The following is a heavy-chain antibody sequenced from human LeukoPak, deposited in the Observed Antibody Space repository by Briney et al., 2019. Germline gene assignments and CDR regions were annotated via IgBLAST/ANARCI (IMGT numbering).Heavy chain of an antibody. CDR2: INHSGST. V-gene: IGHV4-34*01. Sequence: SETLSLTCAVYGGSFSGYYWSWIRQPPGKGLGWIGEINHSGSTNYNPSLKSRVTISVDTSKNQFSLKLSSVTAADTAVYYCARYGSGWYVWFDPWGQGTLVTVSS. CDR1: GGSFSGYY. CDR3: ARYGSGWYVWFDP. J-gene: IGHJ5*02. D-gene: IGHD6-19*01.